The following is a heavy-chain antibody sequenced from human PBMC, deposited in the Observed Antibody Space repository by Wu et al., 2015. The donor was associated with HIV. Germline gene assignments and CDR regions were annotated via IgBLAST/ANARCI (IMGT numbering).Heavy chain of an antibody. D-gene: IGHD6-19*01. CDR1: GYTFTGYY. CDR3: APSKRLSYSSGWYPPDY. Sequence: QVQLVQSGAEVKKPGASVKVSCKASGYTFTGYYMHWVRQAPGQGLEWMGWINPNSGGTNYAQKFQGRVTMTRDTSISTAYMELSRLRSDDTAVYYCAPSKRLSYSSGWYPPDYWGQGTLVTVSS. CDR2: INPNSGGT. V-gene: IGHV1-2*02. J-gene: IGHJ4*02.